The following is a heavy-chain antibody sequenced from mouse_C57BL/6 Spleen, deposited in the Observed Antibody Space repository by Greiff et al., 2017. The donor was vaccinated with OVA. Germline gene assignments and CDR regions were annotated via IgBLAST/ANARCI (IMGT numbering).Heavy chain of an antibody. D-gene: IGHD2-5*01. V-gene: IGHV5-4*01. CDR3: ARDDYSNYVWYFDV. J-gene: IGHJ1*03. Sequence: EVKLVESGGGLVKPGGSLKLSCAASGFTFSSYAMSWVRQTPEKRLEWVATISDGGSYTYYPDNVKGRFTISRDNAKNNLYLQMSHLKSEDTAMYYCARDDYSNYVWYFDVWGTGTTVTVSS. CDR2: ISDGGSYT. CDR1: GFTFSSYA.